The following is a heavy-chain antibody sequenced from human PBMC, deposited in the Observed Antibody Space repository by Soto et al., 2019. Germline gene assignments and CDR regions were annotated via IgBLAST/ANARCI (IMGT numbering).Heavy chain of an antibody. D-gene: IGHD3-10*01. CDR2: IIPIFGTA. CDR3: ASASMVRGFQGIYYFAC. J-gene: IGHJ4*02. V-gene: IGHV1-69*01. Sequence: QVQLVQSGAEVKKPGSSVKVSCKASGGTFSSYAISWVRQAPGQGLEWMGGIIPIFGTANYAQKFQGRVTITADESPSTADMELSSLRSDDTSVYYCASASMVRGFQGIYYFACWGQGTLVTVSS. CDR1: GGTFSSYA.